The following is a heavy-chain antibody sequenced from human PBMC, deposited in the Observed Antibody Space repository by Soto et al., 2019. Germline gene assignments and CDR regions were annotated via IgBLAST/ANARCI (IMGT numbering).Heavy chain of an antibody. V-gene: IGHV4-34*01. CDR2: INRSGST. J-gene: IGHJ4*02. Sequence: QMQLQQWGAGLLKPSETLSLTCAVYGGSFSGYYYYWIRQPPGKGLEWIGEINRSGSTNYNPSLKSRVTISVDTSKNQFSLTLSSVTAADTAIYYCARGGLTTVPPPTWGQGTLVTVSS. D-gene: IGHD4-17*01. CDR3: ARGGLTTVPPPT. CDR1: GGSFSGYY.